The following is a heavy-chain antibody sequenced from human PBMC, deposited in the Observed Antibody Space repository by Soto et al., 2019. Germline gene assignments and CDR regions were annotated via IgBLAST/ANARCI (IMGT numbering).Heavy chain of an antibody. CDR2: VCYSGTS. D-gene: IGHD7-27*01. CDR1: GGSIRGINYC. CDR3: ASYMHAGLTHYFDL. J-gene: IGHJ5*02. Sequence: SETLSLTCRVSGGSIRGINYCWGWIRQPPGEALEWIGTVCYSGTSYFNPSLKSRVTTSVDTSKNQLSLKLTSMTAADTAVYYCASYMHAGLTHYFDLWCQGTLVPGSS. V-gene: IGHV4-39*07.